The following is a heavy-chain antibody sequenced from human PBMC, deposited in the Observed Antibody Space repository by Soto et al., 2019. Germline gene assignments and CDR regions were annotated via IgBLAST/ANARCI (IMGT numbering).Heavy chain of an antibody. CDR3: SRVGGPPLTVLVLRYFDWLPPDY. Sequence: PGEALKSSGKGSGWSFTSYWWGWEHQMPGKGLEWMGIIYPGDSDTRCSPSFQGQVTISADKSISTAYLQWSSLKASDTAMYYCSRVGGPPLTVLVLRYFDWLPPDYWGQGTLVTVSS. CDR2: IYPGDSDT. D-gene: IGHD3-9*01. J-gene: IGHJ4*02. CDR1: GWSFTSYW. V-gene: IGHV5-51*07.